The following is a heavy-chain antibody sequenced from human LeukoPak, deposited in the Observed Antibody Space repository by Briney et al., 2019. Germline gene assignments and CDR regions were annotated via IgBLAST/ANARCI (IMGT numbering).Heavy chain of an antibody. J-gene: IGHJ4*02. V-gene: IGHV4-59*01. Sequence: SETLSLSCTVSGDSISSYYWSWIRQPPGKGLEWIGYIYYSGSTNYNPSLKSRVTISVDTSKNQFSLKLSSVTAADTAVYYCASRYCSGGSCSSFDYWGQGTLVTVSS. CDR2: IYYSGST. D-gene: IGHD2-15*01. CDR1: GDSISSYY. CDR3: ASRYCSGGSCSSFDY.